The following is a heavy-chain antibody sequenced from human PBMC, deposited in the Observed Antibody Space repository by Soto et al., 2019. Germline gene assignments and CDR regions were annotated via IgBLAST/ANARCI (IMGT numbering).Heavy chain of an antibody. J-gene: IGHJ2*01. CDR3: ARLLIQWFVHHGDVHSFHTPRSSDL. Sequence: VEVSCKASGYTFTSYGISWVRQAPGQGLEWMGWISAYNGNTNYAQKLQGRVTMTTDTSTSTAYMELRSLRSDDTAVYYCARLLIQWFVHHGDVHSFHTPRSSDL. CDR2: ISAYNGNT. D-gene: IGHD3-10*01. V-gene: IGHV1-18*04. CDR1: GYTFTSYG.